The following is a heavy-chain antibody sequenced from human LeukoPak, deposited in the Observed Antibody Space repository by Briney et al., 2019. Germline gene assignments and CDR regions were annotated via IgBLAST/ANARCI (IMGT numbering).Heavy chain of an antibody. CDR1: GFTFSSYA. Sequence: GGSLRLSCAASGFTFSSYAMHWVRQAPGKGLEWVAVISYDGSNKYYADSVKGRFTISRDNSKNTLYLQMNSLRAEDTAVYYCAKGTGDYYDSSGYDYWGQGTLVTVSS. J-gene: IGHJ4*02. CDR3: AKGTGDYYDSSGYDY. CDR2: ISYDGSNK. D-gene: IGHD3-22*01. V-gene: IGHV3-30-3*01.